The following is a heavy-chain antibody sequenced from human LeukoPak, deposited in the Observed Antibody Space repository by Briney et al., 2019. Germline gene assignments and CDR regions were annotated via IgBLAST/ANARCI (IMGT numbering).Heavy chain of an antibody. CDR3: ARRGATSPPNIYCGGDCYTRNWFDP. CDR1: GYTFISYD. J-gene: IGHJ5*02. D-gene: IGHD2-21*01. CDR2: MNPNSGDT. V-gene: IGHV1-8*01. Sequence: ASVKVPCKASGYTFISYDINWVRQSTGQGLEWMGWMNPNSGDTGYAQKFQGRVTMTRNTSISTAYMELSSLRSEDTAVYYCARRGATSPPNIYCGGDCYTRNWFDPWGQGTQVTVSS.